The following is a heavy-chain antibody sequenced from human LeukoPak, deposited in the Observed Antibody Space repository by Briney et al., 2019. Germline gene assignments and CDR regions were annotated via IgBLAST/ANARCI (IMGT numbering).Heavy chain of an antibody. J-gene: IGHJ3*02. V-gene: IGHV1-45*02. D-gene: IGHD4-17*01. CDR1: GYTFTYRY. CDR2: ITPFNGNT. Sequence: GASVKVSCKASGYTFTYRYLHWVRQAPGQALEWMGWITPFNGNTNYAQKFQDRVTITRDRSMSTAYMELSSLRSEDTAMYYCATTHDYGDYVHAFDIWGQGTTVTVSS. CDR3: ATTHDYGDYVHAFDI.